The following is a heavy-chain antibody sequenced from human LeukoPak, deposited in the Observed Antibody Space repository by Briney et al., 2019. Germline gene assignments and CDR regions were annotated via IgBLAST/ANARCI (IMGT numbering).Heavy chain of an antibody. J-gene: IGHJ5*02. Sequence: GGSLRLSCAASGFTFSSYAMSWVRQAPGKGLEWVSAISGSGGSTYYADSVKGRFTISRDNSKHTLYLQMNSLRAEDTAVYYCAKFDAYYDFWSGYSTNWFDPWGQGTLVTVSS. CDR3: AKFDAYYDFWSGYSTNWFDP. CDR1: GFTFSSYA. V-gene: IGHV3-23*01. CDR2: ISGSGGST. D-gene: IGHD3-3*01.